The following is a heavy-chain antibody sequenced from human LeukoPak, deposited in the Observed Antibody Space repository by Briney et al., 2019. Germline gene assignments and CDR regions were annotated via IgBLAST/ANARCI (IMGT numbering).Heavy chain of an antibody. D-gene: IGHD3-3*01. J-gene: IGHJ2*01. Sequence: SETLSLTCTVSGGSISGYYWSWIRQPAGKGLEWIGRIYTSGSTNYNPSLKSRVTMSVDTSKNQFSLKLSSVTAADTAVYYCARGRFLTARATRYFDLWGHGTLVTVSS. CDR3: ARGRFLTARATRYFDL. CDR1: GGSISGYY. CDR2: IYTSGST. V-gene: IGHV4-4*07.